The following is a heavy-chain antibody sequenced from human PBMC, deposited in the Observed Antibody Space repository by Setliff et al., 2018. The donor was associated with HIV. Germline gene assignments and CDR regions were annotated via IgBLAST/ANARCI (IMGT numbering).Heavy chain of an antibody. CDR1: GFTFSSYA. Sequence: GGSMRLSCAASGFTFSSYAMSWVRQAPGKGLVWVSRINSDGTCTTYADSVKGRFTISRDNSKNTLYLQMNSLRAEDTATYYCAKEFEDLSGAYWGQGTLVTVSS. CDR2: INSDGTCT. D-gene: IGHD3-10*01. J-gene: IGHJ4*02. V-gene: IGHV3-74*03. CDR3: AKEFEDLSGAY.